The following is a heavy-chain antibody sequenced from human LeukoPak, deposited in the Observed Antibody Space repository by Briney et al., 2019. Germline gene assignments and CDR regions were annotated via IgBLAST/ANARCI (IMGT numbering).Heavy chain of an antibody. CDR1: GDGVSSDSAA. Sequence: SQTLSLTCAISGDGVSSDSAAWSWIRQSPSRGLEWLGRTYYRSKWYNDYAISVKSRITINPDTSKNQFFLQLNSVTPEDTAVYYCARGVHSYYFDYWGQGTLVTVSS. CDR2: TYYRSKWYN. D-gene: IGHD2-15*01. J-gene: IGHJ4*02. CDR3: ARGVHSYYFDY. V-gene: IGHV6-1*01.